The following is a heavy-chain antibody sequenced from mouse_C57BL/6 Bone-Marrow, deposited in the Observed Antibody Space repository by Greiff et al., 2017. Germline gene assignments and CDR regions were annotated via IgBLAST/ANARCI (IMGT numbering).Heavy chain of an antibody. V-gene: IGHV1-18*01. D-gene: IGHD1-1*01. Sequence: VQLKESGPELVKPGASVKIPCKASGYTFTDYNMDWVKQSHGKSLEWIGDINPNTGGTIYNQKFKGKATLTVDKSSSTAYMDLRSLPSEDTAVYYCEREYYGSSFYWYFDVWGTGTTVTVSS. CDR1: GYTFTDYN. CDR3: EREYYGSSFYWYFDV. CDR2: INPNTGGT. J-gene: IGHJ1*03.